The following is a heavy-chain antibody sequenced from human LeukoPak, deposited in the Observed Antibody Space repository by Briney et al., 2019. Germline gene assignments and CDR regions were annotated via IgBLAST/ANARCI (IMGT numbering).Heavy chain of an antibody. CDR3: AKDGIRHAFDI. CDR2: ISYDGSNK. Sequence: PGGSLRLSCAASGFTFSSYGMHWVRQAPGKGLEWVAVISYDGSNKYYADSVKGRFTISRDNSKNTLYLQMNGLRAEDTAVYYCAKDGIRHAFDIWGQGTMVTVSP. J-gene: IGHJ3*02. D-gene: IGHD1-26*01. CDR1: GFTFSSYG. V-gene: IGHV3-30*18.